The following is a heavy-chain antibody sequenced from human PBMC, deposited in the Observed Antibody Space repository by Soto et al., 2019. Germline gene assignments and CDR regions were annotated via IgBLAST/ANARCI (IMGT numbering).Heavy chain of an antibody. V-gene: IGHV1-8*01. D-gene: IGHD6-13*01. Sequence: QVQLVQSGAEVKKPGASVKVSCKASGYTFTSYDINWVRQATGQGLEWMGWMNPNSGNTGYAQKFQGRVTMTRNTSITTAYMELSSLRSEDTAVYYCARRAPYSSSWYAQYYYYYGMDVWGQGTTVTVSS. CDR2: MNPNSGNT. CDR3: ARRAPYSSSWYAQYYYYYGMDV. CDR1: GYTFTSYD. J-gene: IGHJ6*02.